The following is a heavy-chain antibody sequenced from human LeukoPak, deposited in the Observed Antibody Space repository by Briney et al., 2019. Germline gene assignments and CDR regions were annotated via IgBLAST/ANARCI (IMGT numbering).Heavy chain of an antibody. D-gene: IGHD6-19*01. CDR1: GSRFDDHG. CDR2: INWNGGST. J-gene: IGHJ4*02. V-gene: IGHV3-20*04. CDR3: ARGDSSGWYFDD. Sequence: PGGSLRLSCTAPGSRFDDHGMAWVRQAPGKGLEWVCGINWNGGSTGYADSVKGRFTISRDNAKNPLYLQMNSLRVDDTALYYCARGDSSGWYFDDWGQGTLVTVSS.